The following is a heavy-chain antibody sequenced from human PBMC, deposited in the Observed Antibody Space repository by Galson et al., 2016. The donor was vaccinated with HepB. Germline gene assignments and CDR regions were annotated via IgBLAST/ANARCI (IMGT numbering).Heavy chain of an antibody. Sequence: QSGAEVKKPGESLKISCTGFGYTFSNYWIAWVRQMPGKGLEWMGIIFPGDSDIKYSPSFQGQVTISADKSISTAYLQWSSLKASDTAIYYCARREGYCSGGRCNGFDYWGQGTLVSASS. CDR2: IFPGDSDI. CDR1: GYTFSNYW. J-gene: IGHJ4*02. D-gene: IGHD2-15*01. CDR3: ARREGYCSGGRCNGFDY. V-gene: IGHV5-51*01.